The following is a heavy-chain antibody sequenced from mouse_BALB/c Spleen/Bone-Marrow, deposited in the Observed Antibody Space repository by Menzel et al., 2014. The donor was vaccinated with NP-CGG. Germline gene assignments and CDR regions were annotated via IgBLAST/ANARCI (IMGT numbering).Heavy chain of an antibody. J-gene: IGHJ1*01. CDR3: ARGYYGRTYGWYFDV. D-gene: IGHD1-1*01. CDR1: GYTFTNYW. Sequence: VQLQQSGAGFVKPGAPVKLSCKASGYTFTNYWMNWVKQRPGRGLEWIGRIDPSDSETHYNQKFKDKATLTVDKSSSTAYIQLSSLTSEDSAVYYCARGYYGRTYGWYFDVWGAGTTVTVSS. CDR2: IDPSDSET. V-gene: IGHV1-69*02.